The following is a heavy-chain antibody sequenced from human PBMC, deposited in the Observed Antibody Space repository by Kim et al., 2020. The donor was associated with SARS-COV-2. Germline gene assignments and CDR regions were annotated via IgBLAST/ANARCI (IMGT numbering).Heavy chain of an antibody. V-gene: IGHV5-51*01. Sequence: GESLKISCKGSGYSFTNYWIGWVRQMPGKGLEWMGIIYPGDSDTRYSPSFQGQVIISADKSISTAYLQWNSLKASDTAMYYCARRVAGSVWVADYWGQGTLVTVSS. D-gene: IGHD6-19*01. J-gene: IGHJ4*02. CDR1: GYSFTNYW. CDR2: IYPGDSDT. CDR3: ARRVAGSVWVADY.